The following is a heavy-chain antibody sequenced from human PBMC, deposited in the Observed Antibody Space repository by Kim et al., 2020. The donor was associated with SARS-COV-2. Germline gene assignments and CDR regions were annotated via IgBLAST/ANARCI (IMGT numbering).Heavy chain of an antibody. CDR2: ISYEGRNK. D-gene: IGHD6-13*01. J-gene: IGHJ5*02. V-gene: IGHV3-30*18. Sequence: GGSLRLSCAASGFTFNTYGMDWVRQAPGKGLEWVAVISYEGRNKFSADSVKGRFTFPRDNTKNTLYLQMNSLRAEETAVDYCANMRIAAAWGQGTLVTVSS. CDR1: GFTFNTYG. CDR3: ANMRIAAA.